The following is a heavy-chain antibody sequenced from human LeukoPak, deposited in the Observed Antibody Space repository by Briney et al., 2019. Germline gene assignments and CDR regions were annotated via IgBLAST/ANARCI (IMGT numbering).Heavy chain of an antibody. Sequence: SETLSLTCTVSGGSISSYYWSWIRQPAGKGLQWIGRIYTSGSTNYNPSLKSRVTMSVDTSKNQFSLKLTSVTAADTAVYYCARAYYDTSGYPGWCFDLWGRGTLVTVSS. CDR1: GGSISSYY. J-gene: IGHJ2*01. CDR3: ARAYYDTSGYPGWCFDL. D-gene: IGHD3-22*01. CDR2: IYTSGST. V-gene: IGHV4-4*07.